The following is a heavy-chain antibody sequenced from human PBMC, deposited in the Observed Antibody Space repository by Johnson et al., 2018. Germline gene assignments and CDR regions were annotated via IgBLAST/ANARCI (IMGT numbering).Heavy chain of an antibody. Sequence: QVQLVESGGGVVQPGRSLRLSCAASGFTFSSYAMHWVRQAPGKGLEWVAVISYDGSNKYYADSVKGRFTISRDNSKNTLYLQLNSLRAEDRAVYYCARDTRGVSSSLRSAFDIWGQGTMVTVSS. CDR3: ARDTRGVSSSLRSAFDI. J-gene: IGHJ3*02. D-gene: IGHD6-13*01. V-gene: IGHV3-30-3*01. CDR1: GFTFSSYA. CDR2: ISYDGSNK.